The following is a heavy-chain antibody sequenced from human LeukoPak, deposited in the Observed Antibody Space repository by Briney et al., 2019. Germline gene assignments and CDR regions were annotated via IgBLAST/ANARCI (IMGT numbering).Heavy chain of an antibody. V-gene: IGHV4-59*01. J-gene: IGHJ5*02. Sequence: PSETLSLTCTVSGGSISSYYWSWFRQPPGQGLEWIAYIYYSGSTNYNPSLKSRVTISVDTSKNQFSLKLRSVTAADTAVYYCARAGAWQIDPWGQGTLVTVSS. CDR3: ARAGAWQIDP. CDR1: GGSISSYY. CDR2: IYYSGST. D-gene: IGHD3-10*01.